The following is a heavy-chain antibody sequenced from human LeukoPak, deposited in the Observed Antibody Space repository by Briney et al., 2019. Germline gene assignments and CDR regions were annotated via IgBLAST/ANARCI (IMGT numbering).Heavy chain of an antibody. V-gene: IGHV4-59*01. CDR3: ARLVGATTNYYSYGIDV. CDR1: GSSISSYY. J-gene: IGHJ6*02. CDR2: IYYSGST. D-gene: IGHD1-26*01. Sequence: SETLSLTCTVSGSSISSYYWSWIRQPPGKGLEWIGYIYYSGSTNYNPSLKSRVTISVDTSKNQFSLKLSSVTAADTAVYYCARLVGATTNYYSYGIDVWGQGTTVTVSS.